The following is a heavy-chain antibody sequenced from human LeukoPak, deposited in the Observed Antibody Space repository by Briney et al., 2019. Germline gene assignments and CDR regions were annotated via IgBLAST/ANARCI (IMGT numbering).Heavy chain of an antibody. D-gene: IGHD3-3*01. V-gene: IGHV4-39*01. J-gene: IGHJ4*02. CDR3: ARSGGYYPFDY. Sequence: KPSETLSLTCTVSGGSISISSYYWGWIRQPPGKGLEWIGSIYYSGSTYYNPSLKSRVTISVDTSKNQFSLKLSSVTAADTAVYYCARSGGYYPFDYWGQGTLVTVSS. CDR1: GGSISISSYY. CDR2: IYYSGST.